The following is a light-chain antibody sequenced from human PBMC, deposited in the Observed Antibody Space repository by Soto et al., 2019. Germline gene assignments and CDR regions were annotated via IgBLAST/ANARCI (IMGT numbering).Light chain of an antibody. Sequence: DIQMTQSPSSLSASVEDRVTITCRASLPITTYLNWFQQKPGKAPKLLIYGASTLQTGVPSRFNGGGSGTDFTLTISSLQPEDFGTYYCQQNYNSRWTFGQGTEIEI. V-gene: IGKV1-39*01. CDR3: QQNYNSRWT. CDR2: GAS. J-gene: IGKJ1*01. CDR1: LPITTY.